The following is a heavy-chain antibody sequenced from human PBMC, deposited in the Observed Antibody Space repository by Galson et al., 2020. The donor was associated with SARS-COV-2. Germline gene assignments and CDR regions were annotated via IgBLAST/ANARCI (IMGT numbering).Heavy chain of an antibody. Sequence: QVSCKGSGYSFNSYWYGWVRQMPGKGLEWMGMIYPGDSDTRYRQSFQGQVTISADKSISTAYLQWSSLKASDAATYYCARPSSSDFWGPQGWFDPWCQGTLVTVSS. D-gene: IGHD3-3*01. V-gene: IGHV5-51*01. CDR1: GYSFNSYW. J-gene: IGHJ5*02. CDR3: ARPSSSDFWGPQGWFDP. CDR2: IYPGDSDT.